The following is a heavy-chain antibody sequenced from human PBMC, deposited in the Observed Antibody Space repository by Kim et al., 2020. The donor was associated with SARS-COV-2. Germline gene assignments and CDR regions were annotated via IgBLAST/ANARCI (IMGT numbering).Heavy chain of an antibody. D-gene: IGHD3-10*01. V-gene: IGHV2-70*11. CDR3: ARTRRTYYYGSGDPVMDV. Sequence: SGPTLVKPTQTLTLTCTFSGFSLSTSGMCVSWIRQPPGKALEWLARIDWDDDKYYSTSLKTRLTISKDTSKNQVVLTMTNMDPVDTATYYCARTRRTYYYGSGDPVMDVWGKGTTVTVSS. CDR2: IDWDDDK. CDR1: GFSLSTSGMC. J-gene: IGHJ6*03.